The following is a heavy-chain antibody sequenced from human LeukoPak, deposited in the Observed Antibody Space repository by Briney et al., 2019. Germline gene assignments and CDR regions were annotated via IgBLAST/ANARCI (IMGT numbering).Heavy chain of an antibody. CDR2: ISAYNGNT. J-gene: IGHJ4*02. D-gene: IGHD4-23*01. CDR3: ARAHDYGGNQAFDY. V-gene: IGHV1-18*01. CDR1: GYTFTSYG. Sequence: ASVKVSCKASGYTFTSYGISWVRQAPGQGLEWMGWISAYNGNTNYAQKLQGRVTVTTDTSTSTAYMELRSLRSDDTAVYYCARAHDYGGNQAFDYWGQGTLVTVSS.